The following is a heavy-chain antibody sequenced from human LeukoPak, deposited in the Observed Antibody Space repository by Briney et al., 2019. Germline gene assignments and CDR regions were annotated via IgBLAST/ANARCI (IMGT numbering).Heavy chain of an antibody. J-gene: IGHJ4*02. CDR2: ISWNGGTI. Sequence: SLRLSCAASGFTFEDHAMHWVRQAPGKGLECVSGISWNGGTIAYADSVKGRFTISGDNAKNSLYLQMNSLRAGDTAVYYCARAGIVGAATESPFDNWGQGTLVTVSS. CDR1: GFTFEDHA. V-gene: IGHV3-9*01. D-gene: IGHD1-26*01. CDR3: ARAGIVGAATESPFDN.